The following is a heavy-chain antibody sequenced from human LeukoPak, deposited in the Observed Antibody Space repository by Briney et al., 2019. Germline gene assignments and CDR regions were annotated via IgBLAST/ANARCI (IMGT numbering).Heavy chain of an antibody. V-gene: IGHV4-59*01. D-gene: IGHD6-19*01. CDR3: ASLAVAGTSAFDI. Sequence: SETLSLTCTVSGGSISDYYWSWIRQPPGKGLDWIGFIYYTGSTNYNPSLKSRVTISIDTSENQFSLKLSSVTAADTAVYYCASLAVAGTSAFDIWGQGTMVTVSS. CDR2: IYYTGST. CDR1: GGSISDYY. J-gene: IGHJ3*02.